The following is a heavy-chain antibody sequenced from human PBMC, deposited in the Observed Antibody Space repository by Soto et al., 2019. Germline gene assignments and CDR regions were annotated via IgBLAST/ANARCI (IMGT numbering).Heavy chain of an antibody. J-gene: IGHJ6*02. Sequence: GASVKVSCKASGFTFTNYFFHWVRQAPRQGLEWMGIISPYDGNTNYVQSLQGRVTMTSDTSTSTVYMELSSLRSEDTAVYYCARGDGRGSSGFYYYYGMDVWGHGTTVTVSS. D-gene: IGHD6-25*01. V-gene: IGHV1-46*01. CDR2: ISPYDGNT. CDR3: ARGDGRGSSGFYYYYGMDV. CDR1: GFTFTNYF.